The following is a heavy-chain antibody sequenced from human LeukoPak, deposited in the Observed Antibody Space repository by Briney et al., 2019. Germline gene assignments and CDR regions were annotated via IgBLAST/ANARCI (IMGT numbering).Heavy chain of an antibody. Sequence: GGSLRLSCAASGFTFSSYAMSWFRQAPGKGLEWVSVIYTRGNKFYADSVKGRFTISRDNSENTLYLQMNNLRAEDTAVYYCARHHNSSLDNAFDIWGQGTRVTVSS. J-gene: IGHJ3*02. D-gene: IGHD6-13*01. CDR2: IYTRGNK. CDR3: ARHHNSSLDNAFDI. V-gene: IGHV3-66*04. CDR1: GFTFSSYA.